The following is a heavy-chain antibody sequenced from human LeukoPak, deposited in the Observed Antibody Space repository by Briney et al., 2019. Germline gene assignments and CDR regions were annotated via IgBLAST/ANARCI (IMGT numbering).Heavy chain of an antibody. CDR3: ARETRFHPSDAFDI. Sequence: GASVKVSCKASGGTFSSYAISWVRQAPGQGLEWMGWISAYNGNTNYAQKLQGRVTMTTDTSTSTAYMELRSLRSDDTAVYYCARETRFHPSDAFDIWGQGTMVTVSS. V-gene: IGHV1-18*01. CDR1: GGTFSSYA. CDR2: ISAYNGNT. D-gene: IGHD2-2*01. J-gene: IGHJ3*02.